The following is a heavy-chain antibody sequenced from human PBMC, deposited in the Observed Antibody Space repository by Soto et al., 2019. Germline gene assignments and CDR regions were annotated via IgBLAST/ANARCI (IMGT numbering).Heavy chain of an antibody. J-gene: IGHJ6*02. CDR2: ILPIFGTV. CDR1: GGTFSNYA. D-gene: IGHD3-10*01. Sequence: QVRLVQSGAEVKKPGSSVNVSCKASGGTFSNYAINWVRQAPGQGLEWMGGILPIFGTVSYAQRFQGTVTITADEPRSTAYMELRSMRSDDTAVYYGARGLLRWFGEDHYGRDVWGHGTTVTVSS. CDR3: ARGLLRWFGEDHYGRDV. V-gene: IGHV1-69*01.